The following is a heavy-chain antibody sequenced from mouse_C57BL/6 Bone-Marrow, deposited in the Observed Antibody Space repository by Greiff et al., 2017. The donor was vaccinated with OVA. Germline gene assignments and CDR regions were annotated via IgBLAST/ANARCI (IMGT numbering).Heavy chain of an antibody. Sequence: EVQRVESGGDLVKPGGSLKLSCAASGFTFSSYGMFWVRQTPDKRLEWVATISSGGSYTYYPDSVKGRFTISRDNAKNTLYLQMSSLKSEDTAMYYCARRTFAYWGQGTLVTVSA. CDR2: ISSGGSYT. CDR1: GFTFSSYG. CDR3: ARRTFAY. V-gene: IGHV5-6*01. J-gene: IGHJ3*01.